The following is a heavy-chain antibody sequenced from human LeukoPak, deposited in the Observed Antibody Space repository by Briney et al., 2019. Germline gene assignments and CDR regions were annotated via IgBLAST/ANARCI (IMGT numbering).Heavy chain of an antibody. V-gene: IGHV4-39*07. CDR1: GGSVSSATYY. CDR2: IHYSGTT. Sequence: SETLSLTCTVSGGSVSSATYYWGWIRQPPGKGLEWIGYIHYSGTTYYNPSLKSRVTISVDTSKNQFSLKLSSVTAADTAVYYCARDPKPWYFDLWGRGTLVTVSS. CDR3: ARDPKPWYFDL. J-gene: IGHJ2*01.